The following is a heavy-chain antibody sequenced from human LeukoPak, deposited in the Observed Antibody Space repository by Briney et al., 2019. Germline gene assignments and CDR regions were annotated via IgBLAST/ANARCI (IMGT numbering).Heavy chain of an antibody. Sequence: GGSLRLSCAASEFTFSTYGMHWVRQAPGKGLEWVAVISYDGSYKFYADSVKGRFTISRDNSKSTLYLQMNSLRAEDTAVYYCAKGSVETSSTWMRHLDYWGQGTLVTVSS. D-gene: IGHD2/OR15-2a*01. CDR3: AKGSVETSSTWMRHLDY. J-gene: IGHJ4*02. V-gene: IGHV3-30*18. CDR2: ISYDGSYK. CDR1: EFTFSTYG.